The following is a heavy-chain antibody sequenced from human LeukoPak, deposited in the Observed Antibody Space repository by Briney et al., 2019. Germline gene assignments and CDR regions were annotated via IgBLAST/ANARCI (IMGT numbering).Heavy chain of an antibody. Sequence: GGSLRLSCAASGFTFSSYGMHWVRQAPGKGLEWVAVISYDGSNKYYADSVKGRFTISRDNSKNTLYLQMNSLRAEDTAVYYCAKSLPYSSGWLDYWAQGTLVTVSS. V-gene: IGHV3-30*18. J-gene: IGHJ4*02. CDR3: AKSLPYSSGWLDY. CDR2: ISYDGSNK. CDR1: GFTFSSYG. D-gene: IGHD6-19*01.